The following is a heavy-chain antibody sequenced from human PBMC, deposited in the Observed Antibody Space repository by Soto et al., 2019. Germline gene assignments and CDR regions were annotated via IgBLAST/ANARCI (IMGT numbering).Heavy chain of an antibody. CDR2: IYYSGST. J-gene: IGHJ5*02. CDR1: GGSVSSGSYY. CDR3: ARGDPWLTTYNWLDH. Sequence: SETLSLTCTVSGGSVSSGSYYWSWFRQPPGKGLEWIGYIYYSGSTNYNPSLKSRVTISVDTSKNQFSLKLSSVTAADTAVYYCARGDPWLTTYNWLDHWGQGTLVTVYS. V-gene: IGHV4-61*01. D-gene: IGHD5-18*01.